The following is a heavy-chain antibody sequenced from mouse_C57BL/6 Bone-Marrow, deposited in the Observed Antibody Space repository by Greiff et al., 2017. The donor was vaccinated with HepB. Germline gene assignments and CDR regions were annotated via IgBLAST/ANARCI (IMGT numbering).Heavy chain of an antibody. CDR3: TPHYYGTAMDY. Sequence: VQLQQSGAELVRPGASVKLSCTASGFNIKDDYMHWVKQRPEQGLEWIGWIDPENGDTEYASKFQGKATITADTSSNTAYLQLSSLTSEDTAVYYCTPHYYGTAMDYWGQGTSVTVSS. D-gene: IGHD1-1*01. CDR1: GFNIKDDY. V-gene: IGHV14-4*01. CDR2: IDPENGDT. J-gene: IGHJ4*01.